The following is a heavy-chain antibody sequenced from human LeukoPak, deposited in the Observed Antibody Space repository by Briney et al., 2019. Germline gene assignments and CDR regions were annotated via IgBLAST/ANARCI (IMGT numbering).Heavy chain of an antibody. J-gene: IGHJ4*02. D-gene: IGHD1-26*01. Sequence: ASVKVSCKASGYTFTSYGIRWVRQAAGQGREWMGWISAYNGNTNYAQKLQGRVTMTTDTSTSTAYMELRSLRSDDTAVYYCATDSGSWRRVEYWGQGTLVTVSS. V-gene: IGHV1-18*01. CDR3: ATDSGSWRRVEY. CDR1: GYTFTSYG. CDR2: ISAYNGNT.